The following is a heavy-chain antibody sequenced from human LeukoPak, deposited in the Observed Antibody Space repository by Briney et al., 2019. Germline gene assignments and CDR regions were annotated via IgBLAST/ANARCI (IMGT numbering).Heavy chain of an antibody. V-gene: IGHV3-15*01. J-gene: IGHJ4*02. D-gene: IGHD6-19*01. Sequence: GGSLRLSCTAYGFTFSNAWMTWVRQAPGKGLEWVGRINSKTDGGTTEYAAPVKGRFTISRDDSKNTVYLQMNSLKNEDTAVYYCATCTAVAGSVWGCNYWGQGALVTVSS. CDR1: GFTFSNAW. CDR2: INSKTDGGTT. CDR3: ATCTAVAGSVWGCNY.